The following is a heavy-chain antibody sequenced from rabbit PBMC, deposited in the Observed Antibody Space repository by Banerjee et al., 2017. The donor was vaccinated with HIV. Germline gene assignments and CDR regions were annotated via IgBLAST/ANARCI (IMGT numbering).Heavy chain of an antibody. CDR3: ARDHDSSGGYVFDL. D-gene: IGHD1-1*01. J-gene: IGHJ3*01. Sequence: QQLLEESGGGLVKPGGSLTLTCKASGLDFSSSYWICWVRQAPGKGLEWIACIYAGSGRAYYANWAKGRFTISKTSSTTVTLQMASLTAADTATYFCARDHDSSGGYVFDLWGQGTLVTVS. V-gene: IGHV1S45*01. CDR1: GLDFSSSYW. CDR2: IYAGSGRA.